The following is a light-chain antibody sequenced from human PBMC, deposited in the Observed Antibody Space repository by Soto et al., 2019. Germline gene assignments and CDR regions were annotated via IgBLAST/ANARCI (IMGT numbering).Light chain of an antibody. CDR1: SGHSNYA. Sequence: QSVLTQSPSASASLGASVKLTCTLSSGHSNYAIAWHQQQPEKGPRYLMNLNSDGSHNRGDGIPDRFSGSSSGAERYLTISSLQSEDEADYYCQTWGTGIQVFGGGTKLTVL. CDR2: LNSDGSH. J-gene: IGLJ3*02. V-gene: IGLV4-69*01. CDR3: QTWGTGIQV.